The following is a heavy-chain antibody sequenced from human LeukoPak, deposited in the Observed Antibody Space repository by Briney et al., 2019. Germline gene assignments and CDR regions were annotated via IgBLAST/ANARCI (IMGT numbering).Heavy chain of an antibody. CDR1: GFTFSSYA. J-gene: IGHJ4*02. CDR3: ARVCSGGSCYPSGGNY. D-gene: IGHD2-15*01. Sequence: GGSLRLSCAASGFTFSSYAMHWVRQAPGKGLEYVSAISSNGGSTYYANSVKGRFTISRDNSKNTLYLQMGSLRAEDMAVYYCARVCSGGSCYPSGGNYWGQGTLVTVSS. CDR2: ISSNGGST. V-gene: IGHV3-64*01.